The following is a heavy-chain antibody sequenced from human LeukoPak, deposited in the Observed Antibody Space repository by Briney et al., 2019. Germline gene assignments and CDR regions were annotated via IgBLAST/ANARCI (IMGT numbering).Heavy chain of an antibody. V-gene: IGHV4-59*08. CDR3: ARFSDSTSWYQFDY. CDR1: GFIFDNYG. CDR2: FYYSGST. D-gene: IGHD2-2*01. Sequence: LRLSHAASGFIFDNYGMNWIRQPPGKELDGIGCFYYSGSTNYNPSLKSRVTISLGTSKNQFSLKLSSVTAADTAVYYCARFSDSTSWYQFDYWGQGTLVTVSS. J-gene: IGHJ4*02.